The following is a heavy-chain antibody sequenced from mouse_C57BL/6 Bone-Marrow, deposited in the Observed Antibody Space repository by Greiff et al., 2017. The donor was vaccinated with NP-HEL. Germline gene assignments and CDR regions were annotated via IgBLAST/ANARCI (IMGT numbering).Heavy chain of an antibody. CDR1: GFTFSDYY. D-gene: IGHD2-2*01. Sequence: EVQVVESGGGLVQPGGSLKLSCAASGFTFSDYYMYWVRQTPEKRLEWVAYISNGGGSTYYPDTVKGRFTISRDNAKNTLYLQVSRLKSEDTAMYYCARQGGYDEAMDYWGQGTSVTVSS. CDR2: ISNGGGST. V-gene: IGHV5-12*01. CDR3: ARQGGYDEAMDY. J-gene: IGHJ4*01.